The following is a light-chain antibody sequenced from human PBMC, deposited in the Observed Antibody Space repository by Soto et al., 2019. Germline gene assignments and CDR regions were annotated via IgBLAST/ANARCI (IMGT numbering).Light chain of an antibody. CDR1: QTISTC. V-gene: IGKV1-39*01. CDR2: AAS. Sequence: DIQMTQFPSSLSASVGDRVTITCRASQTISTCLNWYQRKPGTAPKLLIYAASNLESGVPSRFSGSGSGTYFTLTISSLQPEDFATYYCQQCLTTPRTFGQGTRVEI. CDR3: QQCLTTPRT. J-gene: IGKJ1*01.